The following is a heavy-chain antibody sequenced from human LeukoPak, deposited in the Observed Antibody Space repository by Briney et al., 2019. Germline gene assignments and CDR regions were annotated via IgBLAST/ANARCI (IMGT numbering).Heavy chain of an antibody. CDR2: IYYSGST. J-gene: IGHJ6*03. V-gene: IGHV4-38-2*02. D-gene: IGHD1-1*01. Sequence: PSETLSLTCTVSGYSISSGYYWGWIRQPPGEGLEWIASIYYSGSTYYNPSLKSRVIISVDTSKNQFSLKLSSVTAADTAVYYCARGYNAGYYYYYMDVWGKGTTVTISS. CDR1: GYSISSGYY. CDR3: ARGYNAGYYYYYMDV.